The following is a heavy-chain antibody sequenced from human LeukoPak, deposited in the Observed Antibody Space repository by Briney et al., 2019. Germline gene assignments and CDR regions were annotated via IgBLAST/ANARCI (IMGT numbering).Heavy chain of an antibody. CDR1: GYTFTGYY. Sequence: ASVKVSCKASGYTFTGYYMHWGRQAPGQGREWMGWINPNSGGTNYAQKFQGRVTMTRDTSISTAYMELSRLRSDDTAVYYCARVGPYGSGSSLFDYWGQGTLVTVSS. CDR3: ARVGPYGSGSSLFDY. J-gene: IGHJ4*02. D-gene: IGHD3-10*01. V-gene: IGHV1-2*02. CDR2: INPNSGGT.